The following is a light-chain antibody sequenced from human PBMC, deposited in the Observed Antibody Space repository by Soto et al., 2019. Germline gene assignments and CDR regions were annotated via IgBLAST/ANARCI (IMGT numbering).Light chain of an antibody. J-gene: IGLJ1*01. CDR1: SSDVGSYNH. Sequence: QSALTKPPSVSGSPGQSVTISCTGTSSDVGSYNHVSWYQQPPGTAPKLMIYEGNNRPSGVPDRFSGSKSGNTASLTISGLQAEYEADYYCSSYTSSSTYVFGTGTKRTVL. V-gene: IGLV2-18*02. CDR3: SSYTSSSTYV. CDR2: EGN.